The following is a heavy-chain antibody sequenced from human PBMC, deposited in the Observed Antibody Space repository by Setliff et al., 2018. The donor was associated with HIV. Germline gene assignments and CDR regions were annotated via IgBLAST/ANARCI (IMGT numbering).Heavy chain of an antibody. V-gene: IGHV4-59*08. D-gene: IGHD3-10*01. CDR1: GDTVSPYY. CDR3: TRHLPVYYGSGVSYYFDY. J-gene: IGHJ4*02. CDR2: FANDGST. Sequence: ETLSLTCNVSGDTVSPYYWSWIRQPPGKGLEWIGYFANDGSTNYNPPLKSRVTISLDTSKNEVSLKLTSVTAADTAMYYCTRHLPVYYGSGVSYYFDYWGQGTLVTVSS.